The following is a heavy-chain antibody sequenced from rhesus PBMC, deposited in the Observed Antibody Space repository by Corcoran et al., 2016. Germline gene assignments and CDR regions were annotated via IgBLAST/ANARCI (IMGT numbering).Heavy chain of an antibody. Sequence: QLQLQESGPGLVKPSETLSLTCAVSGGSISSNYWSWIRQPPRKGMEWIGRNPGSGGSTGDNPSRKSRVTISTDTSKNQFSLKLSSVTAADTAVYYCARDHTYYYDSGYYWGQGVLVTVSS. V-gene: IGHV4-173*01. CDR1: GGSISSNY. D-gene: IGHD3-28*01. J-gene: IGHJ4*01. CDR3: ARDHTYYYDSGYY. CDR2: NPGSGGST.